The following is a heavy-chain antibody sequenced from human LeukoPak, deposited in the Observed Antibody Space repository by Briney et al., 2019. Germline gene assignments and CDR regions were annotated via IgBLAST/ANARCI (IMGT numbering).Heavy chain of an antibody. V-gene: IGHV1-18*01. CDR1: GYTFTSYG. D-gene: IGHD1-26*01. CDR3: AMGIVRANAPTEHAFDI. CDR2: ISAYNGNT. J-gene: IGHJ3*02. Sequence: GASVKVSCKASGYTFTSYGISWVRQAPGQGLEWMGWISAYNGNTNYAQKLQGRVTMTTDTSTSTAYMELRSLRSDDTAVYYCAMGIVRANAPTEHAFDIWGQGTMVTVSS.